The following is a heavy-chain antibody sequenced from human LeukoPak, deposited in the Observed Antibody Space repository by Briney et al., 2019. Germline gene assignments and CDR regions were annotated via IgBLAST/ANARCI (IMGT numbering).Heavy chain of an antibody. CDR1: GFTFSNYA. Sequence: GGSLRLSCEASGFTFSNYAMTWVRQAPGEGLEWVSAISGSGGSTYYADSVKGRLTISRDNSQKTLHLQMNSLRAEDTAVYYCARRNDYGDYWGQGTLVTVSS. CDR2: ISGSGGST. CDR3: ARRNDYGDY. J-gene: IGHJ4*02. V-gene: IGHV3-23*01.